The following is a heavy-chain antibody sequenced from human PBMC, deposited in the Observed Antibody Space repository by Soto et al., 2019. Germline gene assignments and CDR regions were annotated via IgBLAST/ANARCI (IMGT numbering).Heavy chain of an antibody. V-gene: IGHV1-69*04. J-gene: IGHJ4*02. Sequence: SVKVSCKASGGTFSSYTISWVRQAPGQGLEWMGRIIPILGIANYAQKFQGRVTITADKSTSTAYVELSSLRSEDTAVYYCARDPGLYGDYDFDYWGQGTLVTVSS. CDR2: IIPILGIA. D-gene: IGHD4-17*01. CDR1: GGTFSSYT. CDR3: ARDPGLYGDYDFDY.